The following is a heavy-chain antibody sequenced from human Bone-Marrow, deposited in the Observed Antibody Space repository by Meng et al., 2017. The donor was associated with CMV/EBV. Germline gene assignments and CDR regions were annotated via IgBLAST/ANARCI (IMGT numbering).Heavy chain of an antibody. CDR1: GFTFSSYG. D-gene: IGHD2-2*02. CDR3: AKDSGYCSSTSCYTFDD. Sequence: GGSLRLSCAASGFTFSSYGMHWVRQAPGKGLEWVAVIWYDGSNKYYADSVKGRFTISRDNSKNTLYLQMNSLRAEDTAVYYCAKDSGYCSSTSCYTFDDWGQGTLVTVSS. J-gene: IGHJ4*02. V-gene: IGHV3-33*06. CDR2: IWYDGSNK.